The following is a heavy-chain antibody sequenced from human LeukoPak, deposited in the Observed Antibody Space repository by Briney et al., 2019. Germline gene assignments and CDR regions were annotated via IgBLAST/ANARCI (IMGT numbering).Heavy chain of an antibody. J-gene: IGHJ4*02. D-gene: IGHD2-2*01. Sequence: PGGSLRLSCAASGFTFSSYWMSWVRQAPGKGLEWVANIKQDGSEKYYVDSVKGRFTISRDNAKNSLYLQMNSLRAEDTAVYYCAKDALSGWILGYCSSTSCYDIDYWGQGTLVTVSS. CDR1: GFTFSSYW. V-gene: IGHV3-7*03. CDR2: IKQDGSEK. CDR3: AKDALSGWILGYCSSTSCYDIDY.